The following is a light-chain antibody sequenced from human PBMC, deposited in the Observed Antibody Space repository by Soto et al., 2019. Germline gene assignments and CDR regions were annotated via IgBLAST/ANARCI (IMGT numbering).Light chain of an antibody. CDR2: DAS. CDR1: PSVSNS. Sequence: ESVLTQSPATLSLSPGARATLSCRASPSVSNSLAWYQHKPGQAPRLLIYDASNRATGGPTRFSGSGSATDFTLTISSLEPEDFAVYYCQQRNQWPPVTFGGGTRGEIK. J-gene: IGKJ4*01. V-gene: IGKV3-11*01. CDR3: QQRNQWPPVT.